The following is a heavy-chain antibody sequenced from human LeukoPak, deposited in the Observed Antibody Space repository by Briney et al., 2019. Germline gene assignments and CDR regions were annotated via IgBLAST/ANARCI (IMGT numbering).Heavy chain of an antibody. CDR2: IYTSGST. J-gene: IGHJ5*02. D-gene: IGHD5-24*01. CDR1: GGSISSGSYY. CDR3: ARGAMAA. V-gene: IGHV4-61*02. Sequence: RASETLSLTCTVSGGSISSGSYYWSWIRQPAGKGLEWIGRIYTSGSTNYNPSLKSRVTISVDTSKNQFSLKLSSVTAADTAVYYCARGAMAAWGQGTLVTVSS.